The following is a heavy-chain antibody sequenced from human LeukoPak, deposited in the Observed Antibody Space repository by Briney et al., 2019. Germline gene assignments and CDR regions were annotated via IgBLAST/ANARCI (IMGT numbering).Heavy chain of an antibody. CDR3: ARLAFRRRDGYGPADY. V-gene: IGHV5-51*01. CDR2: IYPGDSDT. D-gene: IGHD5-24*01. J-gene: IGHJ4*02. Sequence: GESLKISCKGSGYSITSYWIGWVRQMPGKGLEWMGIIYPGDSDTRYSPSFQGQVTISADKSISTAYLQWSSLKASDTAMYYCARLAFRRRDGYGPADYWGQGTLVTVSS. CDR1: GYSITSYW.